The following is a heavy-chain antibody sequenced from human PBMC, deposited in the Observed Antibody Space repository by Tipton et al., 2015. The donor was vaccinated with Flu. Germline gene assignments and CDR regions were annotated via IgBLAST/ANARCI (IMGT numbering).Heavy chain of an antibody. V-gene: IGHV4-38-2*02. D-gene: IGHD2/OR15-2a*01. CDR2: VYYTGGT. Sequence: LRLSCTVSSYPITSDFYWGWIRQPPGKGLEYIGSVYYTGGTYFNPSLKSRVTVSIDTSKKQFSLKLNSVTAADTAVYYCARLSLSFNAFDIWGQGTTVIVSS. J-gene: IGHJ3*02. CDR1: SYPITSDFY. CDR3: ARLSLSFNAFDI.